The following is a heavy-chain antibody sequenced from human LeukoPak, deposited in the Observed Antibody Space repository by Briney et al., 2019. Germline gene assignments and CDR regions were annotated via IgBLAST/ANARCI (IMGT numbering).Heavy chain of an antibody. J-gene: IGHJ4*02. CDR1: GFTFSSYP. CDR2: IGPNGGST. V-gene: IGHV3-64*01. Sequence: GGSLRLSCAASGFTFSSYPMHWVRQAPGKGLEYVSLIGPNGGSTYYLSSVRGRFTISRDNSKSTLYLQLGSLTAEDMAVYYCVRGFSYGSGYIFDYWGQGSLVTVSS. CDR3: VRGFSYGSGYIFDY. D-gene: IGHD6-25*01.